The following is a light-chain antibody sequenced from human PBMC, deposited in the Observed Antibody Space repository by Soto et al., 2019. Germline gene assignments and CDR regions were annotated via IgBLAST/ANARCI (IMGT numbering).Light chain of an antibody. Sequence: EIVLSQSAGTLSLSTGARATLSCRASQSVSSSYLAWYTTTPGQAPKLLMYGAYTRATGIPARFSGSVSGTEFTLTISSLQSEDWAVYYCQQYNNWPFTFGQGTRLEIK. CDR1: QSVSSSY. CDR2: GAY. CDR3: QQYNNWPFT. J-gene: IGKJ5*01. V-gene: IGKV3-15*01.